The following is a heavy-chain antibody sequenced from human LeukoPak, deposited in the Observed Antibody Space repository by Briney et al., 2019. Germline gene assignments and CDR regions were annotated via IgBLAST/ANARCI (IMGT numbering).Heavy chain of an antibody. D-gene: IGHD5-24*01. CDR1: GGSISSYY. Sequence: SETLSLTCTASGGSISSYYWSWIRQPPGKGLEWIGYIYYSGSTNYNPSLKSRVTISVDTSKNQFSLKLSSVTAADTAVYYCARGGDGYNLGAFDIWGQGTMVTVSS. V-gene: IGHV4-59*01. CDR3: ARGGDGYNLGAFDI. J-gene: IGHJ3*02. CDR2: IYYSGST.